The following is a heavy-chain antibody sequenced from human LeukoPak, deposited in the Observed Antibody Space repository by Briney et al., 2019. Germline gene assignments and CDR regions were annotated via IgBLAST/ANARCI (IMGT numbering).Heavy chain of an antibody. J-gene: IGHJ4*02. D-gene: IGHD1-1*01. CDR2: ISSSSSYI. CDR1: KFTFSNYK. V-gene: IGHV3-21*01. Sequence: AGGSLRLSCAAPKFTFSNYKMNWGRQAPGKGLEWVSSISSSSSYIYNADSVKGRFTISRDNAKNSLYLQMNSLRAEDTAVYYCTRGPDNWNGRSDYWGQGTLVTVSS. CDR3: TRGPDNWNGRSDY.